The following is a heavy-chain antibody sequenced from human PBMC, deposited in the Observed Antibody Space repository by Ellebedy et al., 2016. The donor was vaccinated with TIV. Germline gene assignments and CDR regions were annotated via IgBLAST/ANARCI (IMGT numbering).Heavy chain of an antibody. D-gene: IGHD3-10*01. Sequence: MPSETLSLTCTVSGGSISPYSWSWIRQPAGKRLEWIGRVYASGGTNYNPSLQSRITVSVDTSKNQFSLTLSSVTAADTAVYYCARGGLRPMFRGVFDSWGQGILVTVSS. J-gene: IGHJ4*02. CDR2: VYASGGT. CDR3: ARGGLRPMFRGVFDS. V-gene: IGHV4-4*07. CDR1: GGSISPYS.